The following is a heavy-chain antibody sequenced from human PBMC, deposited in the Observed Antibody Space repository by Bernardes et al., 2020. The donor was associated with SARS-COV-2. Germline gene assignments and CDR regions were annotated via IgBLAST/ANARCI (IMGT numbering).Heavy chain of an antibody. CDR2: IWYDGSNK. CDR1: GFTFRSSG. V-gene: IGHV3-33*01. CDR3: ARTPSLYYGMDV. Sequence: GGSLRLSCAASGFTFRSSGMHWVRQAPGQGLEWVAVIWYDGSNKYYADSVKGRFTISRDNSKNTLYLQMNSLRAEDTAVYYCARTPSLYYGMDVWGQGTTVTVYS. J-gene: IGHJ6*02.